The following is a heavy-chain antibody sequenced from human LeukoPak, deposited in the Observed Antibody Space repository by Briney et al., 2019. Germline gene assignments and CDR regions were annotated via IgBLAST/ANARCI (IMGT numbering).Heavy chain of an antibody. D-gene: IGHD6-6*01. Sequence: GGSLRLSCAASGFTVSSNYMSWVRQAPGKGLEWVSVIYSGGSTYYADSVKGRFTISRDNSKNTLYLQMNSLRAEDTAVYYCARDLAGEYSSSPEDYWGQGTLVTVSS. CDR1: GFTVSSNY. V-gene: IGHV3-53*01. J-gene: IGHJ4*02. CDR3: ARDLAGEYSSSPEDY. CDR2: IYSGGST.